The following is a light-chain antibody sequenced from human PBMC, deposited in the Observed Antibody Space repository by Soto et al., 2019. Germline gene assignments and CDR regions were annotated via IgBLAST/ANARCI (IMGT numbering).Light chain of an antibody. CDR2: GAS. Sequence: EIVMTQSPVTLSMSPGERATLSCRASESVSRSYLAWFQQKPGQAPRLLVYGASSRATGIPDRFSGSGSGTEFTLTISRLEPEDFAVYYCHQYGTAPGTFGQGTKVDIK. CDR3: HQYGTAPGT. V-gene: IGKV3-20*01. CDR1: ESVSRSY. J-gene: IGKJ1*01.